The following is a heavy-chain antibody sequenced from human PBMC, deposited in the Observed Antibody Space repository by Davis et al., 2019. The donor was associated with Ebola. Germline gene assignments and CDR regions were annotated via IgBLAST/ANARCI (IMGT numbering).Heavy chain of an antibody. J-gene: IGHJ3*02. D-gene: IGHD3-22*01. V-gene: IGHV3-9*01. CDR1: GFNFDDFA. Sequence: PGGSLRLSCTASGFNFDDFAMHWVRQGPGKGLEWVAGISWNSDREGYADSVKGRFTTSRDNDKNSLYLQMNSLRDEDTAVYYCARDARYYPHDAFDMWGQGTMVTVSP. CDR3: ARDARYYPHDAFDM. CDR2: ISWNSDRE.